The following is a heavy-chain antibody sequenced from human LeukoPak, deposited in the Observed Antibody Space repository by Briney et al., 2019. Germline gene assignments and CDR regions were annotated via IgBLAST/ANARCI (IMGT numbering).Heavy chain of an antibody. CDR3: ARDTDYAFDV. J-gene: IGHJ3*01. CDR1: GFTFSNYS. V-gene: IGHV3-48*01. CDR2: ISRTT. Sequence: GGSLRLSCAASGFTFSNYSFNWVRQAPGKGLEWVSYISRTTSYADSVKGRFTISRDNAKSSLYLQMNSLRAEDTAVYYCARDTDYAFDVWGQGTMVTVSS.